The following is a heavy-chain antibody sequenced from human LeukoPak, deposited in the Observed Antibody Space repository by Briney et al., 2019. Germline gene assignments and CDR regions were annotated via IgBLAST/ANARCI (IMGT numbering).Heavy chain of an antibody. V-gene: IGHV3-64*04. CDR1: GFTFSSYA. Sequence: PGGSLRLSCSASGFTFSSYAMHWVRQAPGKGLEYVSAISSNGGSTYYADSVKGRFTISRDNAKNSLYLQMNSLRAEDTAVYYCARDPSGGDYSHDAFDIWGQGTMVTVSS. CDR3: ARDPSGGDYSHDAFDI. D-gene: IGHD4-17*01. J-gene: IGHJ3*02. CDR2: ISSNGGST.